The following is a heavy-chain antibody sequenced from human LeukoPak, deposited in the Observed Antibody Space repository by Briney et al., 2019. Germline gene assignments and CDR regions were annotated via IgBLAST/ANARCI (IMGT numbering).Heavy chain of an antibody. CDR3: ARVDDLDAFDT. V-gene: IGHV3-30*04. J-gene: IGHJ3*02. Sequence: GGSLRLSCAASGFTFSSYAMHWVRQAPGKGLEWVAVISYDGSNKYYADSVKGRFTISRDNPKNTLYLQMNSLRAEDTAVYYCARVDDLDAFDTWGQGTMVTVSS. CDR2: ISYDGSNK. D-gene: IGHD2-2*03. CDR1: GFTFSSYA.